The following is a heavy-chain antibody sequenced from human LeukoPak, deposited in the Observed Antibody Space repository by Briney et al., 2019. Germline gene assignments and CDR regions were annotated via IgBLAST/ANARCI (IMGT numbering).Heavy chain of an antibody. V-gene: IGHV3-30*04. D-gene: IGHD6-19*01. J-gene: IGHJ4*02. Sequence: GGSLRLSCVASGFTFSSYAMHWVRQAPGKGREWVAVISYDGSNKYYADSVKGRFTISRDNSKNTLYLQMNSLRAEDTAVYYCARVGVAVAGTYWGQGTLVTVSS. CDR1: GFTFSSYA. CDR3: ARVGVAVAGTY. CDR2: ISYDGSNK.